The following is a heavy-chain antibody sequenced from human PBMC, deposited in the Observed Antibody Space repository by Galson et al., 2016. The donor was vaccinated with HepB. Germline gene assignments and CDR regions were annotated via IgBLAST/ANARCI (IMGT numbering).Heavy chain of an antibody. Sequence: QSGAEVKKPGESLRISCKGSGYSFTTYWISWVRQMPGKGLEWMGRIDPDDSYTNYNPSFQGHVTISADKSISTAYLQWSSLRASDTAMYYCATTLTLDSSGDFQEVYYMDVWGKGTTVTVSS. J-gene: IGHJ6*03. CDR2: IDPDDSYT. CDR1: GYSFTTYW. CDR3: ATTLTLDSSGDFQEVYYMDV. D-gene: IGHD3-22*01. V-gene: IGHV5-10-1*01.